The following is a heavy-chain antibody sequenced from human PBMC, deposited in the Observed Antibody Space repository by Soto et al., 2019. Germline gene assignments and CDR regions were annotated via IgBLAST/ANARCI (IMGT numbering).Heavy chain of an antibody. D-gene: IGHD6-6*01. CDR1: EYSFTNYW. J-gene: IGHJ6*02. CDR2: IYPDDSDT. Sequence: GESLKISCKGSEYSFTNYWIVWVRQVPGQGLEWMGIIYPDDSDTRYSPSFQGQVTISADKSMTTAYLQWSSLKASDTAMYYCARTRSFTLGFYYDGMDVWGQGTTVTVS. V-gene: IGHV5-51*01. CDR3: ARTRSFTLGFYYDGMDV.